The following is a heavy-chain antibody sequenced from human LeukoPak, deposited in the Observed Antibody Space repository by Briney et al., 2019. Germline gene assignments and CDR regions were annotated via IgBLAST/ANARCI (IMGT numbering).Heavy chain of an antibody. Sequence: GGSLRLSCAASGFTFSDYWMNWVRQAPGKGLEWVANIDQDGSLRYYVDSVKGRFTISRDNAENSLYLQMNSLRAEDTAVYFCARDRGYSTSTNCYGFYYYMDVWGKGTTVTVSS. CDR2: IDQDGSLR. CDR1: GFTFSDYW. CDR3: ARDRGYSTSTNCYGFYYYMDV. V-gene: IGHV3-7*01. J-gene: IGHJ6*03. D-gene: IGHD2-2*01.